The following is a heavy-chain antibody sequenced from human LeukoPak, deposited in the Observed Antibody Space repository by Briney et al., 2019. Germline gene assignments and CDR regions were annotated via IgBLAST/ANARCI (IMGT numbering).Heavy chain of an antibody. J-gene: IGHJ4*02. CDR2: INSDGSST. CDR1: GFTFSSYW. D-gene: IGHD6-13*01. Sequence: GGSLRLSCAASGFTFSSYWMHWVRQAPGKGPVWVSRINSDGSSTSYADSVKGRFTISRDNAKNTLYLQMNSLRAEDTAVYYCTRAAAGTFDYWGQGTLVTVSS. V-gene: IGHV3-74*01. CDR3: TRAAAGTFDY.